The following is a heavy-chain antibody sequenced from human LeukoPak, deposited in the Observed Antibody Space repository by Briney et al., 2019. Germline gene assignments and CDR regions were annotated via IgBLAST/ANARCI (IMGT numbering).Heavy chain of an antibody. CDR3: ARLLTTVTTNWFDP. V-gene: IGHV3-7*01. CDR1: GFTFSSFS. D-gene: IGHD4-17*01. CDR2: IKHDGSGK. J-gene: IGHJ5*02. Sequence: GGSLRLSCAASGFTFSSFSMTWVRQAPGKGLEWVANIKHDGSGKYYVDSVKGRFTTSRDNAKNSLYLQMNSLRAEDTAVYYCARLLTTVTTNWFDPWGQGTLVTVSS.